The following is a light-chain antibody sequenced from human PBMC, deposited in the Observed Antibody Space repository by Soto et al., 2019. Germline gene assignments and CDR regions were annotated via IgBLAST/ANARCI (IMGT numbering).Light chain of an antibody. CDR1: QSVSNN. J-gene: IGKJ3*01. Sequence: EIVMTQSPGTLSVSPGERATLLCRASQSVSNNLAWYQQKPGHAPRLLIDDASTRATGIPARFSGSGSGTEFTLTIISLQSEDYAVYYCHQYNKWPAFTFGPGTQVDIK. V-gene: IGKV3-15*01. CDR2: DAS. CDR3: HQYNKWPAFT.